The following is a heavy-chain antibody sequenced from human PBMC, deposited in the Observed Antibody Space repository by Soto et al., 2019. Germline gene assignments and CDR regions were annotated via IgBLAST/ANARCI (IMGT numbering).Heavy chain of an antibody. CDR2: ITPLNGNT. D-gene: IGHD6-19*01. J-gene: IGHJ3*02. CDR3: AVIAVADDDFDI. V-gene: IGHV1-45*01. CDR1: GYTFTYRY. Sequence: QMQLVQSGAEVKKTGSSVKVSCKASGYTFTYRYLHWVRQAPGQALEWMGWITPLNGNTDYAQKFQDRVTITRDRSMSTAYMELSSLRSEDTAMYYCAVIAVADDDFDIWGQGKMVTVSS.